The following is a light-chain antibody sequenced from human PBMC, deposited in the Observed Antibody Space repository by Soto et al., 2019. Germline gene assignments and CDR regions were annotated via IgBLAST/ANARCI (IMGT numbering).Light chain of an antibody. CDR2: GAS. V-gene: IGKV3-15*01. Sequence: EVVMTQSPATLSVSPGERATLSCRASQSVGSELAWYQQKPGQAPRLLIYGASTRSTGIPARFSGSGSGTDFTLTISSLQSEDFAVYYCQQYDKWPPYTFGQGT. CDR3: QQYDKWPPYT. CDR1: QSVGSE. J-gene: IGKJ2*01.